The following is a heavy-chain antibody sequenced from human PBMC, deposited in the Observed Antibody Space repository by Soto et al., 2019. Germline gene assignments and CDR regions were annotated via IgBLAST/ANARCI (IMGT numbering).Heavy chain of an antibody. V-gene: IGHV1-69*08. CDR1: GGTFSSYT. Sequence: QVQLVQSGAEVKKPGSSVKVSCKASGGTFSSYTISWVRQAPGQGLEWMGRIIPILGIANYAQKFQGRVTIAPDKATSTAYMELSSLRPEDTAVYYCARERGNFFYGMDVWGQGTTVTVSS. CDR3: ARERGNFFYGMDV. J-gene: IGHJ6*02. CDR2: IIPILGIA.